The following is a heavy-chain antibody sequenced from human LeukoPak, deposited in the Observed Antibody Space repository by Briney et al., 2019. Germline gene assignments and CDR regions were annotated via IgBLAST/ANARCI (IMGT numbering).Heavy chain of an antibody. CDR3: AKDGQEIGSPDYFDY. D-gene: IGHD2/OR15-2a*01. Sequence: ASVKVSCKASGYTFTGYYMHWVRQAPGQGLEWMGWINPNSGGTNYAQKFQGRVTMTRDTSISTAYMELSRLRSDDTAVYYCAKDGQEIGSPDYFDYWGQGTLVTVSS. CDR2: INPNSGGT. J-gene: IGHJ4*02. V-gene: IGHV1-2*02. CDR1: GYTFTGYY.